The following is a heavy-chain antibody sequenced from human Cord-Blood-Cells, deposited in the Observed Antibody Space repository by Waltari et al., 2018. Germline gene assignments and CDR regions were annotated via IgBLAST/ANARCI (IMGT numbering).Heavy chain of an antibody. V-gene: IGHV3-21*01. CDR1: GFTFSSYS. CDR3: ARGALGGGAPFYFDY. CDR2: ISSSSSYI. Sequence: EVQLVESGGGLVKPGGSLRLSCAASGFTFSSYSMNWVRPAPGKGLEWGSSISSSSSYIYYADSVKGRVTISRDNDKNSLYLQMNSLRAEDTAVYYGARGALGGGAPFYFDYWGQGTLVTVST. D-gene: IGHD2-15*01. J-gene: IGHJ4*02.